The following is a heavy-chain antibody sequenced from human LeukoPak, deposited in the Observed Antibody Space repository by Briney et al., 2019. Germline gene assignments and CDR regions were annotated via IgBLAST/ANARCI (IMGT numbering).Heavy chain of an antibody. CDR3: ARGTYFYDGSAYLGAFDI. Sequence: SQTLSFTCTVSSGSISSGDYYWSWIRQPPGKGLEWIGCIYYSGINYYNPSLKSRVSISGDTSKNQFSLKLSSVTAADTAVYYCARGTYFYDGSAYLGAFDIWGQGTMVTVSS. CDR1: SGSISSGDYY. CDR2: IYYSGIN. D-gene: IGHD3-22*01. V-gene: IGHV4-30-4*01. J-gene: IGHJ3*02.